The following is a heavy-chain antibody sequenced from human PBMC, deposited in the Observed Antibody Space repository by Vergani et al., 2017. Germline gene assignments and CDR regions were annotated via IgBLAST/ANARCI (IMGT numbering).Heavy chain of an antibody. J-gene: IGHJ6*03. V-gene: IGHV3-30-3*01. Sequence: QVQLVESGGGVVQPGRSLRLSCAASGFTFSSYAMHWVRQAPGKGLEWVAVISYDGSNKYYADSVKGRFTISRDNSKNTLYLQMNSLRAEDTAVYYCARDRGYCSSTSCPNPYYYYYMDVWGKGTTVTVSS. CDR2: ISYDGSNK. CDR3: ARDRGYCSSTSCPNPYYYYYMDV. D-gene: IGHD2-2*01. CDR1: GFTFSSYA.